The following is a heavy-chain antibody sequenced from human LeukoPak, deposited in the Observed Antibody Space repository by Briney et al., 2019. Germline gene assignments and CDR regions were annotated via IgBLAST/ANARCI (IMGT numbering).Heavy chain of an antibody. Sequence: GGSLRLSRAASGFTFSSYEMNWVRQAPGKGLEWVSYISSSGSTIYYADSVKGRFTISRDNSKNTLYLQMNSLRAEDTAVYYCAKDFASGYSSSGYFDYWGQGTLVTVSS. CDR2: ISSSGSTI. CDR3: AKDFASGYSSSGYFDY. CDR1: GFTFSSYE. V-gene: IGHV3-48*03. J-gene: IGHJ4*02. D-gene: IGHD6-6*01.